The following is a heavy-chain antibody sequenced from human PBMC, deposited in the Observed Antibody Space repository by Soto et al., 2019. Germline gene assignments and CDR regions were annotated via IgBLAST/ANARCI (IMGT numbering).Heavy chain of an antibody. Sequence: GASVKVSCKASGYTFTSYDINWVRQATGQGLEWMGWMSPNSGNTGYAQKFQGRVTMTRNTSISTAYMELSSLRSEDTAVYYCARVLVAWSGPFDPWGQGTLVTVSS. J-gene: IGHJ5*02. CDR2: MSPNSGNT. CDR1: GYTFTSYD. V-gene: IGHV1-8*01. CDR3: ARVLVAWSGPFDP. D-gene: IGHD3-3*01.